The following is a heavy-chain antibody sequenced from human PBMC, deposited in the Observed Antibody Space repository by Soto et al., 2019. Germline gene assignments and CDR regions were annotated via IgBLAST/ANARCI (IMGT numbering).Heavy chain of an antibody. D-gene: IGHD5-12*01. CDR3: AKDSRGPDY. CDR1: GFTFSTYT. Sequence: EVQLLESGGGLVQPGGSLRLSCAASGFTFSTYTMGWVRQAPGKGLEWVSGFGESGDNTYYADSVKGRFTISRDNSKNTLYLQMNSLRAEDTAVYYCAKDSRGPDYWGQGTLVTLSS. J-gene: IGHJ4*02. CDR2: FGESGDNT. V-gene: IGHV3-23*01.